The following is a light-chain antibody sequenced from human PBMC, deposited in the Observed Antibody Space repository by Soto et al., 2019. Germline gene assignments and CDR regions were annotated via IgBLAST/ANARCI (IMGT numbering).Light chain of an antibody. CDR1: QSISRY. CDR2: LAS. CDR3: LESSSALT. V-gene: IGKV1-39*01. Sequence: DIQMTQSPSSLSASVGDRVTITCRASQSISRYLSWYQQKPGKAPKLLIYLASSLQSGVPSRLSGSGSGTDFTLTIRSLQPEDLATYYCLESSSALTFGQGTRLEIK. J-gene: IGKJ5*01.